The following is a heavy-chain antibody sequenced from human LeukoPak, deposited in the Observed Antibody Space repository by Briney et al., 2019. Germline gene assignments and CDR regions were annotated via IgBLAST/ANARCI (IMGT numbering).Heavy chain of an antibody. J-gene: IGHJ4*02. Sequence: SETLSLTCTASGGSVSSYHWSWIRQPPGKGLEWIGYIYYSGSTNYNPSLKSRVTISLDTSKNQFSLKLTSVTAADTAVYYCARRGGGYCSGGSCYSLDYWGQGTLVTVSS. D-gene: IGHD2-15*01. CDR2: IYYSGST. CDR1: GGSVSSYH. V-gene: IGHV4-59*08. CDR3: ARRGGGYCSGGSCYSLDY.